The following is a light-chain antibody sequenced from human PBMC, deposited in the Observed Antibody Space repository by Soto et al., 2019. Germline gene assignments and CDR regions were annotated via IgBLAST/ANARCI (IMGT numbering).Light chain of an antibody. Sequence: QSALTQPASVSGSPGQSITISCTGTSGDIGSYNLVSWYQQHPGKAPKLMIYEGSKRPAGVSDRLSGSRSGNTASLTISGLQAEDEADYYCCSYASGGTYVFGTGTKLTVL. J-gene: IGLJ1*01. CDR2: EGS. V-gene: IGLV2-23*01. CDR3: CSYASGGTYV. CDR1: SGDIGSYNL.